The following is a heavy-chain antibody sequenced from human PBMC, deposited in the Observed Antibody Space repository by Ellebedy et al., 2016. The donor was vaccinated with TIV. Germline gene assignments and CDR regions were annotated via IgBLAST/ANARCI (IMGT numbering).Heavy chain of an antibody. CDR1: GFAFGTSW. CDR2: IKKDGSER. J-gene: IGHJ3*01. CDR3: ARDGVIDL. D-gene: IGHD2-8*01. V-gene: IGHV3-7*01. Sequence: GESLKISXAASGFAFGTSWMSWVRQAPGKGLEWVANIKKDGSERYYVDSVKGRFTISRDNAKNSLYLQMNSLRAEDTAVYFCARDGVIDLWGQGTKVTVSS.